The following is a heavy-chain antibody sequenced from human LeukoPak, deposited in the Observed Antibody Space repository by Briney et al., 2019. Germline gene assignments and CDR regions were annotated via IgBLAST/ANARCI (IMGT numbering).Heavy chain of an antibody. D-gene: IGHD3-10*01. Sequence: SQTLSLTCAISGDSVSSNSAAWNWIRQSPSRGLEWLGRTYYRSKWHSYYAPSVKSRITINPDTSKNQFSLQLKSVTPEDTAVYYCARMVGLVSDFWGQGTLVTVSS. CDR1: GDSVSSNSAA. CDR2: TYYRSKWHS. CDR3: ARMVGLVSDF. J-gene: IGHJ4*02. V-gene: IGHV6-1*01.